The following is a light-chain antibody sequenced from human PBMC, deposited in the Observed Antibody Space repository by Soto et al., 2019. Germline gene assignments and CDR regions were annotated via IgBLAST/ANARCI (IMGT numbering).Light chain of an antibody. CDR3: QQHGSSPRT. V-gene: IGKV3-20*01. Sequence: EIVLTQSPGTLSLSPGARVTLSCRASQSVSSSYLAWYQQIPGQAPRLLLYGASRRDTGIPDRFSGSGSGTDFTLTISRLEPEDFAVYYCQQHGSSPRTFGQGTKVDIK. J-gene: IGKJ1*01. CDR2: GAS. CDR1: QSVSSSY.